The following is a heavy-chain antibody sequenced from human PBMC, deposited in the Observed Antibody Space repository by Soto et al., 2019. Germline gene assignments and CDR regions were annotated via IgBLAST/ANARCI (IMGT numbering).Heavy chain of an antibody. V-gene: IGHV4-59*08. CDR3: ARPGFGRLTGLVDV. D-gene: IGHD2-21*01. J-gene: IGHJ6*02. Sequence: QVQLQESGPGLVKPSETLSLTCSVSGGSITSHYCSWFRQPPGKGLEWIGYIHHSGSTSYNPSITRAVPMSVDTSKTHVALELTSVSAPATALYYCARPGFGRLTGLVDVWGPGTTVTVS. CDR2: IHHSGST. CDR1: GGSITSHY.